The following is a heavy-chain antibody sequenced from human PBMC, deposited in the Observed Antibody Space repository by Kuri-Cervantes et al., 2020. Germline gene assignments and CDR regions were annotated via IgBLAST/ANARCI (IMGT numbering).Heavy chain of an antibody. CDR3: ARAITRNDAFDI. CDR1: GFTFGNYW. V-gene: IGHV3-7*01. J-gene: IGHJ3*02. CDR2: IKQDGSEK. Sequence: SLKISCAASGFTFGNYWMSGVLQAPGKGLKWGTNIKQDGSEKYYVDSVKGRFTISRDNAKNSLYLQMNSLRAEDTAVYYCARAITRNDAFDIWGQGTMVTVSS.